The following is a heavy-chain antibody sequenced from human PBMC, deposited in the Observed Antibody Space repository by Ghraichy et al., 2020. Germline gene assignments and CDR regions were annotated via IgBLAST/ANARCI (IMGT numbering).Heavy chain of an antibody. CDR2: IYYSGST. V-gene: IGHV4-31*03. J-gene: IGHJ5*02. Sequence: SETLSLTCTVSGGSISSGGYYWSWIRQHPGKGLEWIGYIYYSGSTYYNPSLKSRVTISVDTSKNQFSLKLSSVTAADTAVYYCARGDYDILTLRAFWFDPWGQGTLVTVSS. CDR1: GGSISSGGYY. CDR3: ARGDYDILTLRAFWFDP. D-gene: IGHD3-9*01.